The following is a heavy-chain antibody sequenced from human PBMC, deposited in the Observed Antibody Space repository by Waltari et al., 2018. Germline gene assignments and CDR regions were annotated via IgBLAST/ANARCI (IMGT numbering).Heavy chain of an antibody. D-gene: IGHD6-19*01. CDR3: ASGSGWSNWYFDL. V-gene: IGHV4-39*01. CDR1: GGPISSSSYY. J-gene: IGHJ2*01. CDR2: IYYSGST. Sequence: QLQLQESGPGLVKPSETLSLTCTVPGGPISSSSYYWGWFRQPPGKGLEWIGSIYYSGSTYYNPSLKSRVTISVDTSKNQFSLKLSSVTAEDTAVYYCASGSGWSNWYFDLWGRGTLVTVSS.